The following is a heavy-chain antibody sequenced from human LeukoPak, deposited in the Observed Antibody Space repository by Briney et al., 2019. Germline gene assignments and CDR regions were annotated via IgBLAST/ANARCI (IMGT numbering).Heavy chain of an antibody. CDR3: ARAYYYDSSGYYYGYAFDI. CDR1: GYTFTGYY. Sequence: ASVKVSCKASGYTFTGYYMHWVRQAPGQGLEWMGWINPNSGGTNYAQKFQGRVTMTGDTSISTAYMELSRLRSDDTAVYYCARAYYYDSSGYYYGYAFDIWGQGTMVTVSS. V-gene: IGHV1-2*02. CDR2: INPNSGGT. D-gene: IGHD3-22*01. J-gene: IGHJ3*02.